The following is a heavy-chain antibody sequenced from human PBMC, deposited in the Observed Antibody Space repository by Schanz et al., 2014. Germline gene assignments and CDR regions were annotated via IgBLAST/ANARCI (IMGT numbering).Heavy chain of an antibody. CDR3: ARETVYCSSSRGYPGWFDP. CDR2: ISSSSSTI. V-gene: IGHV3-48*01. Sequence: EVQLVESGGGLVQPGGSLRLSCAASGFTFSNYSMNWVRQAPGKGLEWVSYISSSSSTIYYADSVKGRFTISRDNAKNSLHLYLKSLRVEDAAVYYCARETVYCSSSRGYPGWFDPWGQGTLVTVSS. CDR1: GFTFSNYS. D-gene: IGHD2-2*01. J-gene: IGHJ5*02.